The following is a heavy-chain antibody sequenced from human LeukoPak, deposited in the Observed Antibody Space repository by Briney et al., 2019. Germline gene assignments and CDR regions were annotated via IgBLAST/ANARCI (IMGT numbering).Heavy chain of an antibody. J-gene: IGHJ4*02. CDR3: ARGRWGSRIVGGFNY. CDR1: GFTFSSYD. D-gene: IGHD1-26*01. CDR2: IGTAGDT. V-gene: IGHV3-13*01. Sequence: GGSLRLSCAASGFTFSSYDMHWVRQATGKGLEWVSAIGTAGDTYYPGSVKGRFTISRENAKNSLYLQMNSLRAGDTAVYYCARGRWGSRIVGGFNYWGQGTLVTVSS.